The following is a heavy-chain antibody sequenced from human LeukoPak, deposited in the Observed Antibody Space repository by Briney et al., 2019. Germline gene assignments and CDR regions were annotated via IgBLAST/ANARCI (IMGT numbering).Heavy chain of an antibody. D-gene: IGHD6-19*01. V-gene: IGHV4-59*01. CDR3: ARGLPQYSGGDDAFDI. CDR1: GGSIIYYY. Sequence: SETLSLTCTVSGGSIIYYYWTWIRQPPGKGLEWIGYIYYSGSTNYNPSFKSRVTISVDSSKNQFSLRLNSVTAADTAVYYCARGLPQYSGGDDAFDIWGQGTMVSVSS. J-gene: IGHJ3*02. CDR2: IYYSGST.